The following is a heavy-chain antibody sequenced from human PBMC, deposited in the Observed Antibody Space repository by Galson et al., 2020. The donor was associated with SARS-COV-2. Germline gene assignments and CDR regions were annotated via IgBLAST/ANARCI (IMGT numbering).Heavy chain of an antibody. CDR3: ARDGWELDQFDY. J-gene: IGHJ4*02. CDR2: IFYTGST. Sequence: SETLSLTCAVSGGSISSSTYYWGWIRQPPGKGLEWIGTIFYTGSTYYNPSLDSRVSISVATSKNQFSLNLRSVTAADTAVYYCARDGWELDQFDYWGQGTLVTVSS. V-gene: IGHV4-39*07. D-gene: IGHD1-26*01. CDR1: GGSISSSTYY.